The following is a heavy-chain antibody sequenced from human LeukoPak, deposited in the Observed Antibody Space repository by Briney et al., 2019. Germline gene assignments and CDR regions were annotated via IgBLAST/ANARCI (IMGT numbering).Heavy chain of an antibody. CDR1: GFTFPNFV. D-gene: IGHD2-2*02. J-gene: IGHJ3*02. CDR3: AKDLGRIGSHRYCSITNCYNAFDI. CDR2: ISGSGAIT. Sequence: GGSLRLSCAASGFTFPNFVMNWVRQAPGKGLEWVSSISGSGAITKYADSVKGRFTISRDNSKNTLYLQMNSLRAEDTAVYYCAKDLGRIGSHRYCSITNCYNAFDIWGQGTMVTVSS. V-gene: IGHV3-23*01.